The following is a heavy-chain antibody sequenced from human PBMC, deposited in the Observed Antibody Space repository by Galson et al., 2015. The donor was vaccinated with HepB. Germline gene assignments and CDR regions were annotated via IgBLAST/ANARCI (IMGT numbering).Heavy chain of an antibody. CDR2: IRNKAYGGTT. CDR3: SRWFTMIRGVITEDY. D-gene: IGHD3-10*01. V-gene: IGHV3-49*04. J-gene: IGHJ4*02. Sequence: SLRLSCATSGFTFGDYVMSWVRQAPGKGLEWVGFIRNKAYGGTTEYAASVKGRFTISRDDSKSIAYLQMDSLKTEDTAVYYCSRWFTMIRGVITEDYWGQGTLVTVSS. CDR1: GFTFGDYV.